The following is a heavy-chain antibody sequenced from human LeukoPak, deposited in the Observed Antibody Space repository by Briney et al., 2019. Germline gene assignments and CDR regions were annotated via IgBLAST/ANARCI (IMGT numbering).Heavy chain of an antibody. CDR3: ARTPGYSSSWYPSYYYYYMDV. D-gene: IGHD6-13*01. V-gene: IGHV4-59*12. CDR2: IYYSGST. CDR1: GGSISSYY. Sequence: SETLSLTCTVSGGSISSYYWSWIRQPPGKGLEWIGYIYYSGSTNYNPSLKSRVTISVDTSKNQFSLKLSSVTAADTAVYYCARTPGYSSSWYPSYYYYYMDVWGKGTTITVSS. J-gene: IGHJ6*03.